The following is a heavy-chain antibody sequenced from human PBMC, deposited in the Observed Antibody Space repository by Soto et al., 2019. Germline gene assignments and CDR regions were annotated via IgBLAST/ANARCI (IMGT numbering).Heavy chain of an antibody. V-gene: IGHV1-58*01. CDR1: GFTFTSSA. CDR2: IVVGNGNT. Sequence: ASVKISCKASGFTFTSSAVQWVRQARGQRLEWIGWIVVGNGNTNYAQKFQERVTITRDMSTSKAYMELSSLRSEDTAGYYCAALQGVVAGLGYWGQGTLVTVSS. CDR3: AALQGVVAGLGY. J-gene: IGHJ4*02. D-gene: IGHD6-19*01.